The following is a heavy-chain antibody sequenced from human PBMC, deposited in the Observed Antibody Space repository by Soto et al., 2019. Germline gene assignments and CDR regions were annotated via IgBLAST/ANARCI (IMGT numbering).Heavy chain of an antibody. V-gene: IGHV3-23*01. CDR1: GFTFSSYA. CDR2: ISGSRGNP. D-gene: IGHD3-22*01. Sequence: GESLRFSCAASGFTFSSYAMSWVRQTPGKGLRLVSSISGSRGNPYYADSVKGRFTISRDNSNNTLYLQMNSRRAEDTAVYQCAHHKESYYDSSGSVWGQGTLVTVSS. J-gene: IGHJ4*02. CDR3: AHHKESYYDSSGSV.